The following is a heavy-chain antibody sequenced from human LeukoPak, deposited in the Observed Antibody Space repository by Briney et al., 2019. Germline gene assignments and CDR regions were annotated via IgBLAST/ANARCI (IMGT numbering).Heavy chain of an antibody. CDR2: INHSGST. CDR3: ARAPVSYYYDILDY. D-gene: IGHD3-22*01. CDR1: GGSFSGYY. V-gene: IGHV4-34*01. Sequence: SETLSLTCAVYGGSFSGYYWTWIRQPPGKGLEWIGEINHSGSTNYNPSLKSRVSIAVDTSKNQFSLKVSSVTAADTAVYYCARAPVSYYYDILDYWGQGILVTVSS. J-gene: IGHJ4*02.